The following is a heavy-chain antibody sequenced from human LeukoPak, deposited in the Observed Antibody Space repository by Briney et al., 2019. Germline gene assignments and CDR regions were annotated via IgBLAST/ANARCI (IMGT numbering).Heavy chain of an antibody. D-gene: IGHD2-21*02. CDR2: IWYDGSKK. V-gene: IGHV3-33*08. J-gene: IGHJ4*02. Sequence: GGSLRLSCAASGFTFSTYSMNWVRQAPGKGLEWVAVIWYDGSKKYYADSVKGRFTISRDNSKNTVYLQMNSLRAEDTAVYYCARVSPEIVVVTGTGAPDYWGQGTLVTVSS. CDR1: GFTFSTYS. CDR3: ARVSPEIVVVTGTGAPDY.